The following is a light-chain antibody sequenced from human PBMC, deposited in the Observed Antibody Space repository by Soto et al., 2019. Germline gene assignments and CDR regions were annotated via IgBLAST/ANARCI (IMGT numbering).Light chain of an antibody. CDR2: GAS. V-gene: IGKV3-20*01. Sequence: EIVLTQSPGTLSLSPGERATLSCSASQSVSSSYLAWYQQKPGQAPRLLIYGASSRATGIPDRFSGSGSGTDFTLTISRLEPEDFAVDYCQQYGSSPMYTFCQGTKLEIK. CDR1: QSVSSSY. CDR3: QQYGSSPMYT. J-gene: IGKJ2*01.